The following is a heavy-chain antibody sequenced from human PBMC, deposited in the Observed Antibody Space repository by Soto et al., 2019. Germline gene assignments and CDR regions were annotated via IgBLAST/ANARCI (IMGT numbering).Heavy chain of an antibody. CDR1: GCTFSTYP. Sequence: GGSLSLSWAASGCTFSTYPVSWVRQAPGKGLEWASGISGSGISTYYTDSVKGRFTISRDNSKNTVFLQMNSLRDEDTAVYYCVKPPVITASYYYYDMDVWGQGTTVTVSS. CDR2: ISGSGIST. J-gene: IGHJ6*02. V-gene: IGHV3-23*01. D-gene: IGHD4-4*01. CDR3: VKPPVITASYYYYDMDV.